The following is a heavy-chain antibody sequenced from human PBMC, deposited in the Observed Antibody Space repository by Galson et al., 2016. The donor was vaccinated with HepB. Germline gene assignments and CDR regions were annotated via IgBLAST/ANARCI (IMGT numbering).Heavy chain of an antibody. CDR2: INPSSGST. CDR3: ARLGGTLTGYDNFGNLRGDFDL. CDR1: GYTFFNYY. D-gene: IGHD3-9*01. V-gene: IGHV1-46*01. Sequence: SVKVSCKASGYTFFNYYIHWVRQAPGQGLEWMAMINPSSGSTIYAREFQGKISVTRDTASVPSDTSTGTVHLFLSSLRHEDPAVYYCARLGGTLTGYDNFGNLRGDFDLWGQGTLVTVSA. J-gene: IGHJ4*02.